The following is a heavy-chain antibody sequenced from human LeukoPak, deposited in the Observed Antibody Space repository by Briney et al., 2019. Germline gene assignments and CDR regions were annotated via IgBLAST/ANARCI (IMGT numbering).Heavy chain of an antibody. CDR2: IYYSGST. Sequence: PSEALSLTCTVSGGSISNYYWSWIRQPPGEGLEWIGYIYYSGSTNYNPSLKSRVTISIDTSKNQFSLNLTSVTATDTAVYYCARGGLGGITAYSNYLFDYWGQGTLVTVSS. D-gene: IGHD4-11*01. CDR1: GGSISNYY. V-gene: IGHV4-59*08. CDR3: ARGGLGGITAYSNYLFDY. J-gene: IGHJ4*02.